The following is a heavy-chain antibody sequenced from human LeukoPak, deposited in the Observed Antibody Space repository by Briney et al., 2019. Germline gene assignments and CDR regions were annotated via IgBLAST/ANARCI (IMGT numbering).Heavy chain of an antibody. D-gene: IGHD6-13*01. J-gene: IGHJ4*02. CDR1: GFTFTTHW. V-gene: IGHV3-74*01. CDR3: AREGGYSSSLAY. Sequence: GGSLRLSCGASGFTFTTHWIHWVRQAPGKGLVWVSRIKPDGSDTNYADSVKGRFTISRDNAKNTVYLQMNSLRAEDTAVYYCAREGGYSSSLAYWGQGTLVTVSS. CDR2: IKPDGSDT.